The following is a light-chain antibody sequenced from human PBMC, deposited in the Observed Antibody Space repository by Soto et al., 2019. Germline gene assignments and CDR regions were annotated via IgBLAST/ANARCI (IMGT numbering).Light chain of an antibody. CDR1: ESVSRN. V-gene: IGKV3-15*01. J-gene: IGKJ5*01. CDR2: DAS. Sequence: EIVMTQSPATLSVSPGETATLSSRASESVSRNLAWYQQKPGQAPRLLIYDASTRATGIPDRFSGGGSGTEFTLTISSLQSEDFVVYYCQQYNSWPPITFGQGTRLEI. CDR3: QQYNSWPPIT.